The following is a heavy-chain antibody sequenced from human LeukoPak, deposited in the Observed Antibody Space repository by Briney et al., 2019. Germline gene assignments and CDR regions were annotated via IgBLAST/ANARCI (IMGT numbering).Heavy chain of an antibody. CDR2: IIPIFGTA. V-gene: IGHV1-69*05. J-gene: IGHJ5*02. Sequence: GSSVKVSCKASGGTFSSYAISWVRQAPGQGLEWMGGIIPIFGTANYAQKFQGRVTITTDESTSTAYMELSSLRSEDTAVYYCASVWGSTSHDNWFDPWGQGTLVTVSS. CDR1: GGTFSSYA. CDR3: ASVWGSTSHDNWFDP. D-gene: IGHD2-2*01.